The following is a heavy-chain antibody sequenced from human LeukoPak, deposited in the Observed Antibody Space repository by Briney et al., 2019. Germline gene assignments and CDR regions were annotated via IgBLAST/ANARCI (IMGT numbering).Heavy chain of an antibody. V-gene: IGHV1-2*06. CDR2: INPNSGGT. J-gene: IGHJ4*02. D-gene: IGHD4-17*01. CDR3: ARTSPTVTTMED. CDR1: GYTFTGYY. Sequence: VSVKVSCKASGYTFTGYYMHWVRQAPGQGLEWMGRINPNSGGTNYAQKFQGRVTMTRDTSISTAYMEPSRLRSDDTAVYYCARTSPTVTTMEDWGQGTLVTVSS.